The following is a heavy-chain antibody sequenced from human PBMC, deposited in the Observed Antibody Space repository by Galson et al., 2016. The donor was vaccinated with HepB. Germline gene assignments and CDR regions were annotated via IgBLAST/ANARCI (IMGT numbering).Heavy chain of an antibody. V-gene: IGHV6-1*01. CDR3: ARVVAATSRPFYHGLDV. Sequence: CAISGDSVSSDSAAWTWVRQSPSRGLEYLGRIYYRPTWHNDYAVSVKSRVTIEPDTPKNQFSVHLKDVTPEDTAVYYCARVVAATSRPFYHGLDVWGQGTAVTVSS. CDR1: GDSVSSDSAA. CDR2: IYYRPTWHN. D-gene: IGHD6-19*01. J-gene: IGHJ6*02.